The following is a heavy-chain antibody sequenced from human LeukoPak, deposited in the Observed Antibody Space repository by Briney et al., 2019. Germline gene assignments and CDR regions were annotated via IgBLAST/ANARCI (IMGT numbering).Heavy chain of an antibody. D-gene: IGHD2-15*01. V-gene: IGHV3-64*01. CDR3: ARLEGSATRD. J-gene: IGHJ4*02. CDR2: ISGSGGST. Sequence: PGRSLRLSCAASGFTFSSYAMDWVRQAPGKGLEYVSAISGSGGSTFYANSVKGRFTISRDNSKNTLYLQMGSLRAEDMAVYYCARLEGSATRDWGQGTLVTVSS. CDR1: GFTFSSYA.